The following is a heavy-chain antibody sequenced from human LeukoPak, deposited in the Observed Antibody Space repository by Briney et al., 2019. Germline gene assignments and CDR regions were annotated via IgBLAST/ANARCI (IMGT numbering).Heavy chain of an antibody. CDR2: ISASGGSA. J-gene: IGHJ4*02. CDR3: ARFDYGDFVGAADY. CDR1: GFTFSTYA. D-gene: IGHD4-17*01. Sequence: GGSLRLSCAASGFTFSTYAMNWVRQAPGKGLEWVSSISASGGSAYYADSVKGRFTISRDNAKNTLYLQMNSLRAEDTAVYYCARFDYGDFVGAADYWGQGTLATVSS. V-gene: IGHV3-23*01.